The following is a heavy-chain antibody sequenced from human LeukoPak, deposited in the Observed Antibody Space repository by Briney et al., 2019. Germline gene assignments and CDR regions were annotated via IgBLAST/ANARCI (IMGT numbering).Heavy chain of an antibody. CDR3: ARSSSGWSFDY. V-gene: IGHV5-10-1*01. CDR2: IDPSDSYT. J-gene: IGHJ4*02. Sequence: GESLRISCKDSEYSFTGYWISWVRQMPGKGLEWMGRIDPSDSYTNYSPSFQGHVTLSADKSISTAYLQWSSLKASDTAMYYCARSSSGWSFDYWGQGTLVTVSS. CDR1: EYSFTGYW. D-gene: IGHD6-19*01.